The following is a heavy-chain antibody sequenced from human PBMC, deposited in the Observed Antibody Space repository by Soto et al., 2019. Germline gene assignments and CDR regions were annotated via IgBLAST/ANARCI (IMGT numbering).Heavy chain of an antibody. D-gene: IGHD2-2*01. J-gene: IGHJ6*03. V-gene: IGHV3-23*01. CDR1: GFTFSNYA. CDR3: ARDRKLGYCSSTSCYARDYYYYYYMDV. CDR2: VSGSGGST. Sequence: PGGSLRLSCAASGFTFSNYAMMWVRQAPGKGLEWVSAVSGSGGSTYYADSVKGRFTISRDNAKNSLYLQMNSLRAEDTAVYYCARDRKLGYCSSTSCYARDYYYYYYMDVWGKGTTVTVSS.